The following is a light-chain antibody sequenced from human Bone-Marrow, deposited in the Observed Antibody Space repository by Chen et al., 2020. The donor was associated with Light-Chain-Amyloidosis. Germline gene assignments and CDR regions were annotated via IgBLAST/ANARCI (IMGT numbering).Light chain of an antibody. CDR2: DVS. J-gene: IGLJ3*02. CDR1: SSDVGGYIY. CDR3: SSYTTSSTRV. V-gene: IGLV2-14*03. Sequence: QSALTQPASVSGSPGQSITISCTGTSSDVGGYIYVSWYQQHPGKAPKLMIYDVSNRPSGVSTRFSGSKSGNTASLTISGLQAEDEADYYCSSYTTSSTRVFGGGTKMTVL.